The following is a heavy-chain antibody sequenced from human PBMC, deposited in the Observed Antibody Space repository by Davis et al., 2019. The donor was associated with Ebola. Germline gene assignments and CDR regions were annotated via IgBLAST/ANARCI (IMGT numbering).Heavy chain of an antibody. CDR2: INSDGSST. CDR3: ARLWVAATPFDY. Sequence: GESLKIPCAASGFTFSCYWMHWVRQAPGKGLVWVSRINSDGSSTTYADSVKGRFTISRDNAKNTLYLQMNSLRAEDTAVYYCARLWVAATPFDYWGQGTLVTVSS. D-gene: IGHD2-15*01. J-gene: IGHJ4*02. V-gene: IGHV3-74*01. CDR1: GFTFSCYW.